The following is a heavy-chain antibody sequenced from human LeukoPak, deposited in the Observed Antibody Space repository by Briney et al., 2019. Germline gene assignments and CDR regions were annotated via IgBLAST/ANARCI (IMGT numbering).Heavy chain of an antibody. V-gene: IGHV1-2*02. D-gene: IGHD5-18*01. Sequence: VASVKVSCKASGYTFTSYGISWVRQAPGQGLEWMGWINPKSGVTNYAQKFQGRVTLTRDTSISTAYMDLSRLTSNDTAVYYCARERPDTVMMMGRFDPWGQGTQVTVSS. CDR3: ARERPDTVMMMGRFDP. CDR2: INPKSGVT. CDR1: GYTFTSYG. J-gene: IGHJ5*02.